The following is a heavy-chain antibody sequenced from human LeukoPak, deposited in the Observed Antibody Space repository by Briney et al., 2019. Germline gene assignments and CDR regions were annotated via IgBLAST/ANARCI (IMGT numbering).Heavy chain of an antibody. V-gene: IGHV3-23*01. CDR1: GFTFTNYA. CDR3: AEGAIAVALLDY. CDR2: ISGSGGSS. J-gene: IGHJ4*02. Sequence: PGGSLRLSCAASGFTFTNYAMTWVRQVPGKGLEWVSHISGSGGSSYHVDSVKGRFTISRDNSKNTLYLQMNSLRAEDTAVYYCAEGAIAVALLDYWGQGTLVTVSS. D-gene: IGHD6-19*01.